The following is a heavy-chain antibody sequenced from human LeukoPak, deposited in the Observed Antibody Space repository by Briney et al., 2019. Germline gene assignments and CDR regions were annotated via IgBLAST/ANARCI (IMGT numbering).Heavy chain of an antibody. J-gene: IGHJ5*02. CDR3: APRGDIEHSYGYGKWFDP. V-gene: IGHV4-34*01. D-gene: IGHD5-18*01. CDR2: IHHSGRT. CDR1: GGSFSDYY. Sequence: SETLSLTCAVYGGSFSDYYWSWIRQPPGKGLEWIGEIHHSGRTNYNASLKSRVTISVDTSKNQFSLRLSSVTAADTAVYYCAPRGDIEHSYGYGKWFDPWGQGTRATVSS.